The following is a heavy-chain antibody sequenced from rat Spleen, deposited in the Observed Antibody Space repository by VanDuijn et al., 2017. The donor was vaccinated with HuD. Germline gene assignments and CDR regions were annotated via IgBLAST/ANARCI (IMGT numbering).Heavy chain of an antibody. CDR2: INSAGST. V-gene: IGHV3-3*01. CDR3: ASPGLDY. J-gene: IGHJ2*01. D-gene: IGHD1-4*01. CDR1: GYSITSNY. Sequence: EVQLQESGPGLVKPSQSLSLTCSVTGYSITSNYWGWIRKFPGNKMEWMGYINSAGSTNYNPSLKSRISITRDTSKNQFFLQVNSVTTEDTATYYCASPGLDYWGQGVMVTVSS.